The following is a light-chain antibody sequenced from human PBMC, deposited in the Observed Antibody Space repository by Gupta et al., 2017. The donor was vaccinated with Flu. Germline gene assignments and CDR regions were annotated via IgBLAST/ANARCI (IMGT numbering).Light chain of an antibody. CDR1: VLSKQF. CDR2: KDT. J-gene: IGLJ2*01. Sequence: SYELIQPPSVALSPGQKARNTCSGDVLSKQFAYWYQQKSGQAPVLLIYKDTERPSGIPELFSGSSSETTVTLTIGGVQPEDESYFYCQAADTTDTSFGGGTKLTVL. V-gene: IGLV3-25*03. CDR3: QAADTTDTS.